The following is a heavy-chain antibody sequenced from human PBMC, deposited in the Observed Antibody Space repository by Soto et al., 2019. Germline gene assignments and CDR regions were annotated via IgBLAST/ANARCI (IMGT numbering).Heavy chain of an antibody. CDR1: NSSVNNRYY. Sequence: SETLSLTCSVSNSSVNNRYYWGWIRQPPGKGLEWIASIYNSGSTHYNPSLKSRATISVDTSNNQFSLRLSSVTAADTAVYYCARNTSGQSFDCWGQGTLVTVSS. V-gene: IGHV4-38-2*02. D-gene: IGHD6-19*01. CDR3: ARNTSGQSFDC. J-gene: IGHJ4*02. CDR2: IYNSGST.